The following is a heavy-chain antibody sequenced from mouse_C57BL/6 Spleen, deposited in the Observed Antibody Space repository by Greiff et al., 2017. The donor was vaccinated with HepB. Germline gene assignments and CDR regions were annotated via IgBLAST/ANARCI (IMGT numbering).Heavy chain of an antibody. Sequence: VQLQQSVAELVRPGASVKLSCTASGFNIKDDYMHWVKQRPEQGLEWIGWIDPENGDTEYASKFQGKATITADTSSNTAYLQLSSLTSEDTAVYYCTTAPYYYGSSYDYWGQGTTLTVSS. V-gene: IGHV14-4*01. CDR3: TTAPYYYGSSYDY. D-gene: IGHD1-1*01. CDR1: GFNIKDDY. CDR2: IDPENGDT. J-gene: IGHJ2*01.